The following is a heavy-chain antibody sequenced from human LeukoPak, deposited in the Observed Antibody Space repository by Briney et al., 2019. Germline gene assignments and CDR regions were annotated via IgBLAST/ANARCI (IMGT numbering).Heavy chain of an antibody. J-gene: IGHJ4*02. CDR2: INHSGST. D-gene: IGHD2-2*01. CDR3: ARGRGYCSSTSCYDFDY. V-gene: IGHV4-34*01. Sequence: PSETLSLTCAVYGGSFSGYYWSWIRQPPGKGLEWIGEINHSGSTNYNPSLKSRVTISVDTSKNQFSLKLSSVTAADTAVYCCARGRGYCSSTSCYDFDYWGQGTLVTVSS. CDR1: GGSFSGYY.